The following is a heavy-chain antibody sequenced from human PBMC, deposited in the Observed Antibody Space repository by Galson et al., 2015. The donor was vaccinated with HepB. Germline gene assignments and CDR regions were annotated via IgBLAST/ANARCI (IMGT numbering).Heavy chain of an antibody. Sequence: SLRLSCAASGFTFGDYAMSWVRQAPGKGLEWVGFIRSKAYGGTTEYAASVKGRFTISRDDSKSIAYLQMNSLKTEDTAVYYCTRPIHITDSGYDYYYYYGMDVWGQGTTVTVSS. CDR1: GFTFGDYA. CDR3: TRPIHITDSGYDYYYYYGMDV. D-gene: IGHD5-12*01. J-gene: IGHJ6*02. CDR2: IRSKAYGGTT. V-gene: IGHV3-49*04.